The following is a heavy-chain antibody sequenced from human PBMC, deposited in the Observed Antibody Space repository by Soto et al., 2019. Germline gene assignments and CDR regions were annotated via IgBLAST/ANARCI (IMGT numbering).Heavy chain of an antibody. J-gene: IGHJ4*02. CDR2: INPNVGST. D-gene: IGHD3-9*01. CDR1: GYTFTNYY. V-gene: IGHV1-46*01. Sequence: QVHLVQSGADVKKPGASVRVSCKTSGYTFTNYYMHWVRQAPGQGPEWMGIINPNVGSTTYAQRFHGRFSITRDTSTSTVYMELSRLRPEDTAVYYCVRDYDILTAYQYYFDYWGQGTLVTVSS. CDR3: VRDYDILTAYQYYFDY.